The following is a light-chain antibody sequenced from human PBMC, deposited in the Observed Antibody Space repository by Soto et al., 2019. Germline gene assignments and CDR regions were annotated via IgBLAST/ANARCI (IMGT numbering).Light chain of an antibody. CDR3: QSYDISLRASV. CDR2: ANN. J-gene: IGLJ2*01. CDR1: NSSIGAGYA. Sequence: QSVLTQPPSVSGAPGQRVTISCTGSNSSIGAGYAVHWYQQLPGTAPKLLIYANNIRPSGVPDRLSGSKSGASASLAIPGRQAEDEAYYYCQSYDISLRASVFGGGTKLTVL. V-gene: IGLV1-40*01.